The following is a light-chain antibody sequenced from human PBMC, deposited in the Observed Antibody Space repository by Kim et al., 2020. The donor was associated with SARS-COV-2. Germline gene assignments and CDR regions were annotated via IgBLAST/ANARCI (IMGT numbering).Light chain of an antibody. Sequence: EPCSISCRSSQTLLQINGDNYVCWLLEKPGQSPPRLIFLASTGTSGVPDRFRGSGSGTDFTLKITRVEPEDVGVYYCMQVLLTPHSFGQGPKLEI. CDR3: MQVLLTPHS. CDR1: QTLLQINGDNY. V-gene: IGKV2-28*01. CDR2: LAS. J-gene: IGKJ2*03.